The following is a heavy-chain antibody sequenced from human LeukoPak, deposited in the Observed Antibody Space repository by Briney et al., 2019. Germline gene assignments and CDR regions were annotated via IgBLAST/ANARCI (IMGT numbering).Heavy chain of an antibody. D-gene: IGHD6-13*01. J-gene: IGHJ4*02. Sequence: PSETLSLTCTVSGGSVSSSSYYWGWFRQPPGEGLEWIGNMYYSGSTYYNPSLESRVTISVDTSKNQFSLKLNSVTAADTAMYYCARVKAAAGTSSPLDYWGQGTLVTVSS. CDR2: MYYSGST. CDR3: ARVKAAAGTSSPLDY. CDR1: GGSVSSSSYY. V-gene: IGHV4-39*07.